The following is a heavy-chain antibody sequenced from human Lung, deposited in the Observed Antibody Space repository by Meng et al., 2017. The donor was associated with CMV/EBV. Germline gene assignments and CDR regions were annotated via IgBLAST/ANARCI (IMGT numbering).Heavy chain of an antibody. V-gene: IGHV3-7*01. CDR1: GFMFSNNW. CDR2: INQGGNEK. D-gene: IGHD2-2*01. CDR3: ATTSNGFVYS. J-gene: IGHJ4*02. Sequence: ESXKISCEASGFMFSNNWMSWVRQAPGKGLEWVANINQGGNEKYHVDSVRGRFTISRDNGNKSLSLQMNSLRVEDTALYYCATTSNGFVYSWGQGALVTVSS.